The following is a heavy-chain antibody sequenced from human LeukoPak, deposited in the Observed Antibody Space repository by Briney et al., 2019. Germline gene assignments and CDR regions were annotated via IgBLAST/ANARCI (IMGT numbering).Heavy chain of an antibody. D-gene: IGHD6-19*01. CDR1: GFTVSSNY. V-gene: IGHV3-33*06. J-gene: IGHJ3*02. CDR2: IWYDGSNK. CDR3: AKDRGWDDAFDI. Sequence: GGSLRLSCAASGFTVSSNYMHWVRQAPGKGLEWVAVIWYDGSNKYYADSVKGRFTISRDNSKNTLYLQMNSLRAEDTAVYYCAKDRGWDDAFDIWGQGTMVTVSS.